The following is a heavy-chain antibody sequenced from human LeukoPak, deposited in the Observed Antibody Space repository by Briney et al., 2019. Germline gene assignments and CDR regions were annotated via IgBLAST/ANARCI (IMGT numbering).Heavy chain of an antibody. CDR1: GDSIRGSSFY. CDR3: ARHGHDTSGNYYVGWFDP. V-gene: IGHV4-39*01. CDR2: LSYSGSN. J-gene: IGHJ5*02. D-gene: IGHD3-22*01. Sequence: ETLSLTCTVSGDSIRGSSFYWGWIRQPPGKGLERIGSLSYSGSNYYNPSLSSRVSISVDTSNNQFYLNLISVTAADTAVYYCARHGHDTSGNYYVGWFDPWGQGTLVTVSS.